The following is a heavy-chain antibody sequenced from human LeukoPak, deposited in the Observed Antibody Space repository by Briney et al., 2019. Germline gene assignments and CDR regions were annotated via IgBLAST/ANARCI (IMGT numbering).Heavy chain of an antibody. Sequence: SETLSLTCAVYGGSFSGYYWSWIRQPPGKGLEWIGETNHSGSTNYNPSLKSRVTISVDTSKNQFSLKLSSVTAADTAVYYCARGGRRQSYYDSSGYYRRDFDYWGQGTLVTVSS. D-gene: IGHD3-22*01. J-gene: IGHJ4*02. CDR2: TNHSGST. CDR1: GGSFSGYY. CDR3: ARGGRRQSYYDSSGYYRRDFDY. V-gene: IGHV4-34*01.